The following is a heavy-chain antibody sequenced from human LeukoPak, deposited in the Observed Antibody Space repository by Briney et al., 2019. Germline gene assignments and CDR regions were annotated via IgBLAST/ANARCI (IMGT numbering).Heavy chain of an antibody. Sequence: PGGSLRLSCEASGFAFSFFAMSWLRQAPGKGLEWASTINANSGTRSYAASVRGRFTISRDNSKNTLYLQMNSLRAEDTAVYYCAKDKDSAFDYWGQGTLVTVSS. V-gene: IGHV3-23*01. J-gene: IGHJ4*02. CDR2: INANSGTR. CDR1: GFAFSFFA. CDR3: AKDKDSAFDY. D-gene: IGHD5-18*01.